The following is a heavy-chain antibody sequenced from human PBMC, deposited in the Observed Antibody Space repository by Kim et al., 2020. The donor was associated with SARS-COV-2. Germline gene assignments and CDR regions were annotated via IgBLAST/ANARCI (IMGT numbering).Heavy chain of an antibody. J-gene: IGHJ1*01. CDR2: IIPIFGTA. Sequence: SVKVSCKASGGTFSSYAISWVRQAPGQGLEWMGGIIPIFGTANYAQKFQGRVTITADESTSTAYMELSSLRSEDTAVYYCARGRGEYCGGDCYTPQHWGQGTLVTVSS. CDR3: ARGRGEYCGGDCYTPQH. CDR1: GGTFSSYA. D-gene: IGHD2-21*02. V-gene: IGHV1-69*13.